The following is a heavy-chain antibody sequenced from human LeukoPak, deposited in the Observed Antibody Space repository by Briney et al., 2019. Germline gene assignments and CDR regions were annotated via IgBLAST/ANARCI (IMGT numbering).Heavy chain of an antibody. V-gene: IGHV3-7*01. D-gene: IGHD5-24*01. J-gene: IGHJ4*02. CDR2: IKQDGSEK. Sequence: GGSLRLSCAASGFTFSNYWMSWVRQAPGKGLEWVANIKQDGSEKDYVDSVKGRFTISRDNAKNSLYLQMNSLRAEDTAVYYCARDLFRDGYNVGFDYWGQGTLVTVSS. CDR1: GFTFSNYW. CDR3: ARDLFRDGYNVGFDY.